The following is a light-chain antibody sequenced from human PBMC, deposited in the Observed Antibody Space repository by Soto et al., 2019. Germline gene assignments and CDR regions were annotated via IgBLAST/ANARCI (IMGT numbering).Light chain of an antibody. Sequence: QSALTQPASVSGSPGQSITISCTGTSSDVGGYNYVSWYQQHPGKAPKLMIYDVSNRPSGVSNRFSGSKSGNTASLTISGLQAEDEADYYCSSYTSSSTLDVVXXXGTKVXVL. CDR1: SSDVGGYNY. V-gene: IGLV2-14*01. J-gene: IGLJ2*01. CDR3: SSYTSSSTLDVV. CDR2: DVS.